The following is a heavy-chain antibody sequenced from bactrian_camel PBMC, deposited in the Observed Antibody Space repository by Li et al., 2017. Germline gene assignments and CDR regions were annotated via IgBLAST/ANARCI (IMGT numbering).Heavy chain of an antibody. CDR1: GFTFSTNY. D-gene: IGHD1*01. CDR3: ARVTWGWHRSVAHDAL. CDR2: TRSSGAGVTT. J-gene: IGHJ4*01. Sequence: DVQLVESGGGLVQPGGSLRLSCAASGFTFSTNYMTWVRQPPGKGLEWVSTTRSSGAGVTTDYADSVKGRATISRDDAKNTLYLQLNSLKTEDTATYYCARVTWGWHRSVAHDALRGQGTQVTVS. V-gene: IGHV3S40*01.